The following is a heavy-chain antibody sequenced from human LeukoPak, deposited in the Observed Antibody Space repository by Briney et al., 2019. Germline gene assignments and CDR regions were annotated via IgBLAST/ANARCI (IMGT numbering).Heavy chain of an antibody. Sequence: SETLSLTCTVSGGSISSYYWNWIRQPPGKGLEWIGYIYYSGSTNYNPSLKSRVTISVDTSKNQFSLKLSSVTAADMAVYYCARHPASYGFDYWGQGTLVTVSS. D-gene: IGHD2-8*01. CDR1: GGSISSYY. CDR2: IYYSGST. J-gene: IGHJ4*02. CDR3: ARHPASYGFDY. V-gene: IGHV4-59*08.